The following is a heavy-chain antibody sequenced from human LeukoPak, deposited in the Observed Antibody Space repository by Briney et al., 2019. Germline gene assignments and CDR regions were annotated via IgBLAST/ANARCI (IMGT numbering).Heavy chain of an antibody. J-gene: IGHJ3*02. V-gene: IGHV4-30-2*01. Sequence: SQTLSLTCAVSGVSISSGGYSWSWIRQPPGKGLEWIGYIDHSGSTYYNPSLKSRVTISVDRSKNQFSLKLSSVTAADTAVYYCARAGYCSSTSCLDAFDIWGQGTMVTVSS. D-gene: IGHD2-2*01. CDR1: GVSISSGGYS. CDR2: IDHSGST. CDR3: ARAGYCSSTSCLDAFDI.